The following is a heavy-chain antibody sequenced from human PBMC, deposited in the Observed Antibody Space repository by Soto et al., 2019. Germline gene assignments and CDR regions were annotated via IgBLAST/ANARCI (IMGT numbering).Heavy chain of an antibody. J-gene: IGHJ4*02. V-gene: IGHV3-30*18. CDR3: AKDFLRSPQRELWAFDY. Sequence: QVQLVESGGGVVQPGRSLRLSCAASGFTFSSYGMHWVRQAPGKGLEWVAVISYDGSNKYYADSVKGRFTISRDNSKNTLYLQMNSLRAEDTAVYYCAKDFLRSPQRELWAFDYWGQGTLVTVSS. CDR1: GFTFSSYG. CDR2: ISYDGSNK. D-gene: IGHD1-1*01.